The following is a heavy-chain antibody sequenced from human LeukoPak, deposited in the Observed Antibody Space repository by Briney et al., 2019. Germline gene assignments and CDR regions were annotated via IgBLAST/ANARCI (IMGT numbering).Heavy chain of an antibody. CDR2: ISGSGGST. D-gene: IGHD5-24*01. J-gene: IGHJ3*02. CDR1: GFTFSSYA. CDR3: AKPLEMATIASGAFDI. V-gene: IGHV3-23*01. Sequence: QPGGSLRLSCAASGFTFSSYAMSWVRQAPGKGLEWVSAISGSGGSTYYADSVKGRFTISRDNSKNTLYLQMNSLRAEDTAVYYCAKPLEMATIASGAFDIWGQGTMVTVSS.